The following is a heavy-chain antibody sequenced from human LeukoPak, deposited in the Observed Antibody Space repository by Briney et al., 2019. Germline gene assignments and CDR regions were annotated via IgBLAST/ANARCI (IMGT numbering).Heavy chain of an antibody. D-gene: IGHD3-3*01. CDR3: ARENNDFWSGYYLDNWFDP. CDR1: VGSISSGGYY. V-gene: IGHV4-31*03. Sequence: SETLSLTCTVSVGSISSGGYYWSWIRQHPGKGLEWIGYIYYSGGTYYNPSLKSRVTISVDTSKNQFSLKLSSVTAADTAVYYCARENNDFWSGYYLDNWFDPWGQGTLVTVSS. J-gene: IGHJ5*02. CDR2: IYYSGGT.